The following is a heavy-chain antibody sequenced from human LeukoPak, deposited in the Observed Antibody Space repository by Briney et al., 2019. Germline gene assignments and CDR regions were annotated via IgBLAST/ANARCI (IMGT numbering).Heavy chain of an antibody. Sequence: GGSLRLSCTASGFTFGDYAMSWVRQAPGKGLEWVGFIRSKAYGGTTEYAASVKGRFTISRDDSKSIAYLQMNSLKTEDTAVYYCTRDYYGSGSSHDAFDIWGQGTMVTVSS. CDR1: GFTFGDYA. D-gene: IGHD3-10*01. CDR3: TRDYYGSGSSHDAFDI. J-gene: IGHJ3*02. CDR2: IRSKAYGGTT. V-gene: IGHV3-49*04.